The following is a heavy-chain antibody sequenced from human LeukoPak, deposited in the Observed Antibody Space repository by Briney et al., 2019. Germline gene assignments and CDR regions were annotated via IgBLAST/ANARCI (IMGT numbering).Heavy chain of an antibody. J-gene: IGHJ4*02. CDR2: ISYDGSNK. V-gene: IGHV3-30*03. CDR1: GFTFSSYG. Sequence: GGSLRLSCAASGFTFSSYGMHWVRQAPGKGLEWVAVISYDGSNKYYADSVKGRFTISRDNSKNTLYLQMNSLRAEDTAVYYCATYYDFWSGYYPFNYRGQGTLVTVSS. D-gene: IGHD3-3*01. CDR3: ATYYDFWSGYYPFNY.